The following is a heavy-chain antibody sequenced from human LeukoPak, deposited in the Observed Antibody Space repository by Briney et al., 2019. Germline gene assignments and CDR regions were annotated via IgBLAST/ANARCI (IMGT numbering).Heavy chain of an antibody. J-gene: IGHJ4*02. CDR3: ASYDSSGYYLSY. CDR2: IYYSGST. Sequence: SETLSLTCTVSGGSISSYYWSWLRQPPGKGLEWIGYIYYSGSTNYNPSLKSRVTISVDTSKNQFSLKLSSVTAADTAVYYCASYDSSGYYLSYWGQGTLVTVSS. V-gene: IGHV4-59*08. D-gene: IGHD3-22*01. CDR1: GGSISSYY.